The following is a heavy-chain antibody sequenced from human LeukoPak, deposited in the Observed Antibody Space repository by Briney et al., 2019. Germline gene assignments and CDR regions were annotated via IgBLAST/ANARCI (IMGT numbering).Heavy chain of an antibody. Sequence: GGSLRLSCAASGFTFDDYTMHWVRQAPGKGLEWVSLISWDGGSTYYADSVKGRFTISRDNSKNTLYLQMNSLRAEDTAVYYCARERPYYDILTGYYHGHYGMDVWGQGTTVTVSS. CDR3: ARERPYYDILTGYYHGHYGMDV. CDR2: ISWDGGST. V-gene: IGHV3-43*01. CDR1: GFTFDDYT. D-gene: IGHD3-9*01. J-gene: IGHJ6*02.